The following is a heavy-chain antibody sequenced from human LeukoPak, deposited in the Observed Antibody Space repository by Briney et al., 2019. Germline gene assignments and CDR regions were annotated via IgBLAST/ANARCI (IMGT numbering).Heavy chain of an antibody. CDR1: GFSLRTARMG. V-gene: IGHV2-26*01. CDR3: ARIPRDILSFYYGMDV. J-gene: IGHJ6*02. D-gene: IGHD3-9*01. CDR2: IFSNDEK. Sequence: GSGPTLVNPTETLTLTCTVSGFSLRTARMGVSWIRQPPGKALGRLYHIFSNDEKYYSTSLKSRLTISKDTSKSQVFLTMTNMDPVDTATYYCARIPRDILSFYYGMDVWGQGTTVTVSS.